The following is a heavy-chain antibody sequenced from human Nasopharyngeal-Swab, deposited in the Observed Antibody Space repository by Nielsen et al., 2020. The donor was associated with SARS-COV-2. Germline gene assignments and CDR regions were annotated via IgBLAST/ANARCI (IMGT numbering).Heavy chain of an antibody. CDR3: ARAHYYDSSGLAPSGAFDI. CDR1: GFTFSSYA. CDR2: ISYDGSNK. D-gene: IGHD3-22*01. J-gene: IGHJ3*02. V-gene: IGHV3-30-3*01. Sequence: GESLKISCAASGFTFSSYAMHWVRQAPGKGPEWVAVISYDGSNKYYADSVKGRFTISRDNSKNTLYLQMNSLRAEDTAVYYCARAHYYDSSGLAPSGAFDIWGQGTMVTVSS.